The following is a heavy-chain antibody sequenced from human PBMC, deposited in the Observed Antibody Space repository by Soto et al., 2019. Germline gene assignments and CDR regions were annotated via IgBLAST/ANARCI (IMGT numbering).Heavy chain of an antibody. CDR1: GGSISSYY. V-gene: IGHV4-59*01. CDR3: AKSGYDILTGYAYYFDY. J-gene: IGHJ4*02. CDR2: IYYSGST. Sequence: SETLSLTCPVSGGSISSYYWSWIRQPPGKGLEWIGYIYYSGSTNYNPSLKSRVTISVDTSKNQFSLKLSSVTAADTAVYYCAKSGYDILTGYAYYFDYWGQGTLVTVSS. D-gene: IGHD3-9*01.